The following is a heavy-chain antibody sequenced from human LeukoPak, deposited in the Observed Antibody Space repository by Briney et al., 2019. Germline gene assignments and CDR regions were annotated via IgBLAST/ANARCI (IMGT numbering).Heavy chain of an antibody. D-gene: IGHD3-10*01. Sequence: SETLSLTCAVYGGSFSGYYWSWIRQPPGKGLEWIGEINHSGSTNYNPSLKSRVTISVDTSKSQLSLKLSSVTAADTAVYYCARGPDYYGSGTVGDNWFDPWGQGTLVTVSS. CDR1: GGSFSGYY. V-gene: IGHV4-34*01. CDR2: INHSGST. J-gene: IGHJ5*02. CDR3: ARGPDYYGSGTVGDNWFDP.